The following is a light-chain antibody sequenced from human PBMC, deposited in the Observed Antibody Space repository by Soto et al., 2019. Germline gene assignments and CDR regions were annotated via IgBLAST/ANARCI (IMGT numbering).Light chain of an antibody. CDR1: SSNIGAGYD. CDR2: GNS. Sequence: QSVLTQPPSVSGAPGQRVTISCTGSSSNIGAGYDVHWYQQLPGIGPKLLIYGNSNRPSGVPDRFSGSKSGTSASLAITGLQAEDEADYYCQSYDSSLSGYVFGTGTKLTVL. J-gene: IGLJ1*01. V-gene: IGLV1-40*01. CDR3: QSYDSSLSGYV.